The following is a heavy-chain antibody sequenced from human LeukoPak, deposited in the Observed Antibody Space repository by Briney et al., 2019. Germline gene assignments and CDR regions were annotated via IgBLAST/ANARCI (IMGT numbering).Heavy chain of an antibody. CDR2: IYHSGST. J-gene: IGHJ4*02. CDR3: ARNRTSSYFDY. CDR1: GYSFSSGYY. Sequence: SETLSPTCAVSGYSFSSGYYWGWIRQPPGKGLEWIGSIYHSGSTHYNPSLKSRVTMSVDTSKNQFSLKLSSVTAADTAVYYCARNRTSSYFDYWGQGTLVTVSS. D-gene: IGHD2-2*01. V-gene: IGHV4-38-2*01.